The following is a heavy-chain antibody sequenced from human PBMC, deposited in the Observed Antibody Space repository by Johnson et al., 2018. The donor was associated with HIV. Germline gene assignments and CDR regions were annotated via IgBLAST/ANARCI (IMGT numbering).Heavy chain of an antibody. CDR3: AREEERITMTEIAFDI. V-gene: IGHV3-11*01. CDR2: ISSSGSTI. D-gene: IGHD3-22*01. CDR1: GFTFSDYY. J-gene: IGHJ3*02. Sequence: QVQLVESGGGLVQPGGSLRLSCAASGFTFSDYYMSWIRQAPGKGLEWVSYISSSGSTIYYAYSVKGRFTISRDNAKNSLYLQMNSLRAEDTALYYCAREEERITMTEIAFDILGQGTMVTVSS.